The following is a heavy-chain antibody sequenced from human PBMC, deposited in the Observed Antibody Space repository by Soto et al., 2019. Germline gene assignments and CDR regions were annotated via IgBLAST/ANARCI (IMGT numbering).Heavy chain of an antibody. J-gene: IGHJ4*02. D-gene: IGHD1-1*01. CDR3: AGVARYNDLTIFDY. V-gene: IGHV4-59*01. Sequence: SETLSLTCTVSGGSISSYYWSWIRQPPGKGLEWIGYIYYSGSTNYNPSLKSRVTISVDTSKNQFSLKLSSVTAADTAVYYCAGVARYNDLTIFDYWGQGTLVTVSS. CDR1: GGSISSYY. CDR2: IYYSGST.